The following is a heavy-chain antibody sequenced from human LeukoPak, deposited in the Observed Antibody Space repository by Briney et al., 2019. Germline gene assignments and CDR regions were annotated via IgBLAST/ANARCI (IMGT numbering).Heavy chain of an antibody. CDR3: ARVGESSFDY. CDR1: GFTFSSYG. D-gene: IGHD3-10*01. Sequence: PGGSPRLSCAASGFTFSSYGMHWVRHAPGKGLEWVAFIRYDGSNKYYADSVKGRFTISRDNSKNTLYLQMNSLRAEDTAVNYCARVGESSFDYWGQGTLVTVSS. J-gene: IGHJ4*02. CDR2: IRYDGSNK. V-gene: IGHV3-30*02.